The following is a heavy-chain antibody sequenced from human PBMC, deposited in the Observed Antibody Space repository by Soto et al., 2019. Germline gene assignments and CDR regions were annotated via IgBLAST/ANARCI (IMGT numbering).Heavy chain of an antibody. J-gene: IGHJ4*02. CDR2: ISHDGSNK. D-gene: IGHD3-22*01. CDR1: GFTFSSYG. V-gene: IGHV3-30*18. Sequence: PGGSLRLSCAASGFTFSSYGMHWVRQAPGKGLEWVAVISHDGSNKYYADSVKGRFTISRDNSKNTLYLQMNSLRAEDTAVYYCAKGGHYYDSSGYFYWGQGTLVTVSS. CDR3: AKGGHYYDSSGYFY.